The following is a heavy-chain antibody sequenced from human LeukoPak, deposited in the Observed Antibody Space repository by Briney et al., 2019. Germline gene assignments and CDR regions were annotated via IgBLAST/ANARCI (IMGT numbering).Heavy chain of an antibody. J-gene: IGHJ5*02. CDR2: ISSSGSTI. Sequence: PGPSPRLSCAASGFTFSDYYMSWIRQAPGKGLEWVSYISSSGSTIYYADSVKGRFTISRDNAKNSLYLQMNSLRAEDTAVYYCARDSPDGTSYCGGDCYPGLFDPWGQGTLVTVSS. D-gene: IGHD2-21*02. V-gene: IGHV3-11*01. CDR3: ARDSPDGTSYCGGDCYPGLFDP. CDR1: GFTFSDYY.